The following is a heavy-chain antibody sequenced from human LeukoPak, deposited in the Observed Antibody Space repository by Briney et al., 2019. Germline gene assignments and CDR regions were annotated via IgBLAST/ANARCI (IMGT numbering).Heavy chain of an antibody. CDR3: AKDKLWSDYYGSEPSQYFDY. Sequence: PGGSLRLSCAASGFTVSSNYMSWVRQAPGKGLEWVSVIYSGGSTYYADSVKGRFTISRDNSKNTLYLQMNSLRAEDTAVYYCAKDKLWSDYYGSEPSQYFDYWGQGTLVTVSS. CDR1: GFTVSSNY. J-gene: IGHJ4*02. V-gene: IGHV3-66*01. D-gene: IGHD3-10*01. CDR2: IYSGGST.